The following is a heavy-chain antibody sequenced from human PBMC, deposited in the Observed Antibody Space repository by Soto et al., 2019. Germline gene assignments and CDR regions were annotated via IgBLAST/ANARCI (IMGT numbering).Heavy chain of an antibody. Sequence: GGSLRLSCAASGFTFSSYWMSWVRQAPGKGLEWVANIKQDGSEKYYVDSVKGRFTISRDNAKNSLYLQMNSLRAEDTAVYYCARDWKHIVVVETRRFDYWGQGTLVTVSS. CDR3: ARDWKHIVVVETRRFDY. J-gene: IGHJ4*02. CDR2: IKQDGSEK. V-gene: IGHV3-7*01. D-gene: IGHD2-21*01. CDR1: GFTFSSYW.